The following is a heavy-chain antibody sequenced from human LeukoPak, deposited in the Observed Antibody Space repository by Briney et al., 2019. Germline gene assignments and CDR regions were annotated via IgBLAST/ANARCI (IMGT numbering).Heavy chain of an antibody. CDR2: IIPILGIS. J-gene: IGHJ6*02. Sequence: SVKVSCKASGGTFSSYAISWVRQAPGQGLEWVGRIIPILGISHYAQKFRGRVTITADKSTSTAYMELSRLRSEDTAVYYCARAGYPPGSDAKQYYYYYYGMDVWGQGTTVTVSS. CDR3: ARAGYPPGSDAKQYYYYYYGMDV. CDR1: GGTFSSYA. D-gene: IGHD2-15*01. V-gene: IGHV1-69*04.